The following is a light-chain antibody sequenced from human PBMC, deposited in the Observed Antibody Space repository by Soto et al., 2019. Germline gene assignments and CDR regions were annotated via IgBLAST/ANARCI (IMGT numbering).Light chain of an antibody. Sequence: EIVLTQSPGTLSLSPGETATLSCRASQSVSNYLAWFQQKPGQPPRLLIYDISKRATGIPARFSGSGSGTDFTLTISRLEPEDFAVYYCHQRVTFGPGTKVDIK. CDR3: HQRVT. V-gene: IGKV3-11*01. J-gene: IGKJ3*01. CDR2: DIS. CDR1: QSVSNY.